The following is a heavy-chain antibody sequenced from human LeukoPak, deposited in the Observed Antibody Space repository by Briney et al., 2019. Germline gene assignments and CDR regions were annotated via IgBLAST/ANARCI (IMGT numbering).Heavy chain of an antibody. CDR2: IYSGGAT. CDR3: ARGRFSGPDDY. D-gene: IGHD6-19*01. Sequence: PGGSLRLSSAVSQFSVISNYMNRVRPAPGKGLEWVSVIYSGGATYYADSVRGRFTISRDNSKNMVSLQMTSLGAEDTAVYYCARGRFSGPDDYWGQGTLVTVSS. J-gene: IGHJ4*02. V-gene: IGHV3-53*01. CDR1: QFSVISNY.